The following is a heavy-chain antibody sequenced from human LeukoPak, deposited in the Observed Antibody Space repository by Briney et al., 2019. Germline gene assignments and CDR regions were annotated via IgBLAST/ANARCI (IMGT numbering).Heavy chain of an antibody. CDR2: ISYDGSNK. CDR1: GFTFSSYA. V-gene: IGHV3-30-3*01. CDR3: ARDLEGQLVLGLDY. D-gene: IGHD6-6*01. Sequence: GGSLRLSCAASGFTFSSYAMHWVRQAPGKGLEWVAVISYDGSNKYYAGSVKGRFTISRDNSKNTLYLQMNSLRAEDTAVYYCARDLEGQLVLGLDYWGQGTLVTVSP. J-gene: IGHJ4*02.